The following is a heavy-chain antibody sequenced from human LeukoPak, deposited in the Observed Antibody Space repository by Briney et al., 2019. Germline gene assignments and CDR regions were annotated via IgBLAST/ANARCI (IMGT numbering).Heavy chain of an antibody. CDR3: ARLHYFRGWFDP. CDR1: GGSISSSSYY. V-gene: IGHV4-39*01. J-gene: IGHJ5*02. CDR2: IYYSGST. Sequence: SETLSLTCTVSGGSISSSSYYWGWIRQPPGKGLEWIGSIYYSGSTYYNPSLKSRVTISVYTSKNQFSLKLSSVTAADTAVYYCARLHYFRGWFDPWGQGTLVTVSS. D-gene: IGHD2/OR15-2a*01.